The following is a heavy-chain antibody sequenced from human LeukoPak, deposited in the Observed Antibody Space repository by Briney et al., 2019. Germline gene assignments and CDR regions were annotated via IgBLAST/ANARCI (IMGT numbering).Heavy chain of an antibody. V-gene: IGHV4-34*01. D-gene: IGHD3-10*01. Sequence: SETLSLTCAVYGGSFSGYYWSWIRQPPGKGLEWIGEIYHSGSTNYNPSLKSRVTISVDTSKNQCSLKLSSVTAADTAVYYCARVAAYYYGSGSSKRDMDVWGKGTTVTVSS. J-gene: IGHJ6*03. CDR2: IYHSGST. CDR3: ARVAAYYYGSGSSKRDMDV. CDR1: GGSFSGYY.